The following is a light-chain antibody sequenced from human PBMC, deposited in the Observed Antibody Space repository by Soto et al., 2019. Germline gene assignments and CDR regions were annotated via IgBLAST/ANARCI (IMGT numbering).Light chain of an antibody. CDR1: QSVSSY. CDR3: QQRSNWPPLT. J-gene: IGKJ4*01. Sequence: EGVLTQYTATLSVSPGERATLSCRASQSVSSYLAWYQQKPGQAPRLLIYDASNRATGIPARFSGSGSGTDFTLTISSLEPEDFAVYYCQQRSNWPPLTFGGGTIVDIK. CDR2: DAS. V-gene: IGKV3-11*01.